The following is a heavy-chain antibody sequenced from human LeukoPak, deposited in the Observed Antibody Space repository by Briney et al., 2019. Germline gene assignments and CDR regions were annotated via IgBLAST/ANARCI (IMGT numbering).Heavy chain of an antibody. Sequence: ASVKVSCKASGYTFPSYAMHWVRQAPGQRLEWMGWINAGNGNTKYSQKFQGRVTITRDTSASTAYMELSSLRSEDTAVYYCARADTASITMVRGVIDYWGQGTLVTVSS. V-gene: IGHV1-3*01. CDR2: INAGNGNT. CDR1: GYTFPSYA. D-gene: IGHD3-10*01. CDR3: ARADTASITMVRGVIDY. J-gene: IGHJ4*02.